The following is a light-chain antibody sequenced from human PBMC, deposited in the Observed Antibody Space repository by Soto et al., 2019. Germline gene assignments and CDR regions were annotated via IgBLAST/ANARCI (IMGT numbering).Light chain of an antibody. CDR1: QSLLHTNGHNY. J-gene: IGKJ4*01. CDR2: LGS. Sequence: DLVLIQSPLSLPVTPGETASISCRSSQSLLHTNGHNYVDWYVQKPGESQKLLIYLGSKRASGVPDRFSASGSSRDCTLKISRVETDDVGVYYCVKGLQTPFIFGVGTKMELK. V-gene: IGKV2-28*01. CDR3: VKGLQTPFI.